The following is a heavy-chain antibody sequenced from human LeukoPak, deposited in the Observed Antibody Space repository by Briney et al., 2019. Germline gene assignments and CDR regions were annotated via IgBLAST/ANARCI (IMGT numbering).Heavy chain of an antibody. CDR3: ARDDSSGWYRVFDY. CDR1: GYTFTGYY. D-gene: IGHD6-19*01. Sequence: ASVKVSCKASGYTFTGYYMHWVRQAPGQGLEWMGWINPNSGGTNYAQKFQGRVTMTRDTSISTAYMELSSLRSDDTAVYYCARDDSSGWYRVFDYWGQGTLVTVSS. CDR2: INPNSGGT. J-gene: IGHJ4*02. V-gene: IGHV1-2*02.